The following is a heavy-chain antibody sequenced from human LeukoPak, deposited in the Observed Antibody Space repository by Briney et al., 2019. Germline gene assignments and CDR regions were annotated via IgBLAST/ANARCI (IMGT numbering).Heavy chain of an antibody. CDR2: INSDGTGT. V-gene: IGHV3-74*01. CDR1: GXTFSRYW. D-gene: IGHD3-22*01. J-gene: IGHJ4*02. CDR3: ARVLYFDSRGFPSDY. Sequence: GGSLRLSCEVSGXTFSRYWMHWVRQAPGKGLVWVSLINSDGTGTTYADSVRGRFTISRDNAKDTLYLQMNSLRAEDTAVYYCARVLYFDSRGFPSDYWGQGTLVSVSS.